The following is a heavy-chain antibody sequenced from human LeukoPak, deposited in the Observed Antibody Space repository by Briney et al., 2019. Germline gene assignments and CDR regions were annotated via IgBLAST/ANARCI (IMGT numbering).Heavy chain of an antibody. CDR3: ARGLVGYCSGGSCYAGYGMDV. CDR1: GGTFSSYA. V-gene: IGHV1-69*06. CDR2: IIPIFGTA. D-gene: IGHD2-15*01. Sequence: ASVKVSCMASGGTFSSYAISWVRQAPGQGLEWMGGIIPIFGTANYAQKFQGRVTITADKSTSTAYMELSSLRSEDTAVYYCARGLVGYCSGGSCYAGYGMDVWGKGTTVTVSS. J-gene: IGHJ6*04.